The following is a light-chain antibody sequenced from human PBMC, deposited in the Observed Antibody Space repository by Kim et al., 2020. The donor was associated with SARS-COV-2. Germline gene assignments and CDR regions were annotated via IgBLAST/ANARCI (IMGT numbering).Light chain of an antibody. CDR2: GKY. J-gene: IGLJ2*01. CDR1: SLRNYY. CDR3: NSRDSSGDRVV. Sequence: AVGQAVRRTCQGDSLRNYYATWYQQRPGQAPILVLYGKYNRPSGIPDRFSGSASGDTASLTITGAQAEDEADYYCNSRDSSGDRVVFGGGTQLTVL. V-gene: IGLV3-19*01.